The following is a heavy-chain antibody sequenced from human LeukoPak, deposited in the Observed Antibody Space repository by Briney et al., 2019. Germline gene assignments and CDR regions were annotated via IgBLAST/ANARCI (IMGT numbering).Heavy chain of an antibody. D-gene: IGHD2-8*01. V-gene: IGHV3-23*01. CDR3: AKQSYARSLGE. J-gene: IGHJ4*02. CDR1: GFPFSDFS. Sequence: GGSLRLSCATSGFPFSDFSMSWVRQTPGKGLEWISTTNSGGTSTYYAESVKGRFTISRDNSKNTLYLQMSSLRVEDTAVYYCAKQSYARSLGEGGPGTLVSVSS. CDR2: TNSGGTST.